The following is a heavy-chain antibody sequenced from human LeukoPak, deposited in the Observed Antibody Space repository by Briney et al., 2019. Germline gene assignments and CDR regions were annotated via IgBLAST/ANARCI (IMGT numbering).Heavy chain of an antibody. V-gene: IGHV1-2*02. D-gene: IGHD3-10*01. CDR3: ARGDYYGSGKVVAA. CDR1: GYTFTGYY. CDR2: INPNSGDT. Sequence: ASVKVSCKASGYTFTGYYMNWVRQAPGQGLEWMGWINPNSGDTNYAQKFQDRVTMTRDMSISTAYMELSLLRSDDTAVYYCARGDYYGSGKVVAAWGQGTLVTVSS. J-gene: IGHJ5*02.